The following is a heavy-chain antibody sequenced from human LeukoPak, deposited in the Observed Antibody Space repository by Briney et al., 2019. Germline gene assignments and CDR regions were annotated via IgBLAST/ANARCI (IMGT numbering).Heavy chain of an antibody. D-gene: IGHD3-3*01. J-gene: IGHJ4*02. CDR2: IYHSGST. Sequence: GSLRLSCAASGFTFSNAWMTWVRQAPGKGLEWIGSIYHSGSTYYNPSLKSRVTISVDTSKNQFSLKLSSVTAADTAVYYCARHIYDFWSGYEDYWGQGTLVTVSS. CDR3: ARHIYDFWSGYEDY. V-gene: IGHV4-38-2*01. CDR1: GFTFSNAW.